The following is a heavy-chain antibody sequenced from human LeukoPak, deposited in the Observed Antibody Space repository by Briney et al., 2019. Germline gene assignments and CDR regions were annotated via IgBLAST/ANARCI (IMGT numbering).Heavy chain of an antibody. J-gene: IGHJ4*02. V-gene: IGHV3-74*01. Sequence: GGSLRLSCSASGLTLSGYWMHWVRQIPGKGLVWVSRIDSDGSGTSYADSVKGRFTISRDNSKNTLYLQMNSLRAEDTAVYYCAKGGAAAAKLLFDYWGQGTLVTVSS. CDR1: GLTLSGYW. D-gene: IGHD6-13*01. CDR2: IDSDGSGT. CDR3: AKGGAAAAKLLFDY.